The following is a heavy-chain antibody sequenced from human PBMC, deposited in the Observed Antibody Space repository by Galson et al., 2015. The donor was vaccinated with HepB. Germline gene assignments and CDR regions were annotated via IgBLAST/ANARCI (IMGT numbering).Heavy chain of an antibody. CDR3: TRRSVAVAGTGGYYYGMDV. CDR2: IRSKANSYAT. Sequence: SLRLSCAASGFTFSGSAMHWVRQASGKGLEWVGRIRSKANSYATAYAASVKGRFTISRDDSKNTAYLQMNSLKTEDTAVYYCTRRSVAVAGTGGYYYGMDVWGQGTTVTISS. D-gene: IGHD6-19*01. J-gene: IGHJ6*02. CDR1: GFTFSGSA. V-gene: IGHV3-73*01.